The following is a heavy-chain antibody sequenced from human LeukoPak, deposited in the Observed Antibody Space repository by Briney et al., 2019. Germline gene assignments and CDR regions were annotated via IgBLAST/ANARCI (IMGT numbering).Heavy chain of an antibody. V-gene: IGHV3-30*02. CDR3: AKVSTDSSGYNWFDP. J-gene: IGHJ5*02. CDR1: GFTFSSYW. CDR2: IRYDGSNK. D-gene: IGHD3-22*01. Sequence: GGSLRLSCAASGFTFSSYWMHWVRQAPGKGLEWVAFIRYDGSNKYYADSVKGRFTISRDNSKNTLYLQMNSLRAEDTAVYYCAKVSTDSSGYNWFDPWGQGTLVTVSS.